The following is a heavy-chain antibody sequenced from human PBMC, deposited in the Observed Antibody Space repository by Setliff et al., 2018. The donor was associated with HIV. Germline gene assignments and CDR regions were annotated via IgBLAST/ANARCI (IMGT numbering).Heavy chain of an antibody. J-gene: IGHJ3*02. CDR3: ARVATGPESFDI. CDR1: GGSFSGYY. V-gene: IGHV4-34*11. D-gene: IGHD3-9*01. CDR2: VYNPERI. Sequence: PSETLSLTCAVYGGSFSGYYWSWIRQTPGKGLEWIGTVYNPERISYNPSLRSRVTISVDTSKNQFSLKLSSVTAADTAVYYCARVATGPESFDIWGQGTMVTVSS.